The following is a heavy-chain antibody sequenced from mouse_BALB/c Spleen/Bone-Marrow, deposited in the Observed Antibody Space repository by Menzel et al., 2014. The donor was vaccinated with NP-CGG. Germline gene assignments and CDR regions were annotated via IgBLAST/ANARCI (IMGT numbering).Heavy chain of an antibody. CDR3: ARDGNYYAMDY. Sequence: EVQLVESGGGLVKPGGSLKLSCAASGFTFSDYYMYWVRQTPEKRLEWVATISDGGSYTYYPDSVKGRFTISRDNAKNNLYLQMSSLKSEDTAMYYCARDGNYYAMDYWGQGTLVTVSS. D-gene: IGHD2-1*01. CDR2: ISDGGSYT. J-gene: IGHJ4*01. V-gene: IGHV5-4*02. CDR1: GFTFSDYY.